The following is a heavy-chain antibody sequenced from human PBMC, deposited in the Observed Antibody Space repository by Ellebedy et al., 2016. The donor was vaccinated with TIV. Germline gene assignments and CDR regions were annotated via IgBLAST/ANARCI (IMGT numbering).Heavy chain of an antibody. CDR3: GRDNGDYVDY. J-gene: IGHJ4*02. V-gene: IGHV3-11*01. D-gene: IGHD4-17*01. CDR2: ISTSGNTR. Sequence: GESLKISCAASGFTFSDYYMSWIRQAPGKGLEWISYISTSGNTRYYADSVKGRFTISRDNAKNSVVLQMNNLGAEDTAVYYCGRDNGDYVDYWGQGTLVTVSS. CDR1: GFTFSDYY.